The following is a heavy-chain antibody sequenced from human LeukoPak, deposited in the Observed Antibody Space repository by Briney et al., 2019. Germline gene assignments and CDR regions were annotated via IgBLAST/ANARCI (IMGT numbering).Heavy chain of an antibody. CDR2: IGGSGGST. CDR1: GFTFSSYA. D-gene: IGHD3-22*01. V-gene: IGHV3-23*01. Sequence: GGSLRLSCAASGFTFSSYAMSWVRQAPGKGLEGVSTIGGSGGSTYYADSVKGRFTISRDNSKNTLHLQMNSLRAEDTAVYSCAKHSSALYYLGYFDYWGQGTLVTVSS. J-gene: IGHJ4*02. CDR3: AKHSSALYYLGYFDY.